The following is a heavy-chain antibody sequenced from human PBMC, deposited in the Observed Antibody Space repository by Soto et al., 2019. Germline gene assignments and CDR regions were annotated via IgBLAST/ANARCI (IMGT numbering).Heavy chain of an antibody. CDR3: ARCIQGDYYYGMDV. CDR2: INGDYGNT. J-gene: IGHJ6*02. D-gene: IGHD5-18*01. Sequence: QAQLVQSGAEVKKPGASVKVSCKASGYTFYSHSISWVRQAPGQGLEWMGRINGDYGNTQYAQKFRVRVTMTTDTSTTTVYMELTNLRSDDTAVYYCARCIQGDYYYGMDVWGQGTTVTVSS. V-gene: IGHV1-18*01. CDR1: GYTFYSHS.